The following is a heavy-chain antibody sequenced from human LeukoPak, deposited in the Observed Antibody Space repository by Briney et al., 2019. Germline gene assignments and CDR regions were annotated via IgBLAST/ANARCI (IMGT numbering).Heavy chain of an antibody. V-gene: IGHV3-53*01. J-gene: IGHJ4*02. D-gene: IGHD1-26*01. CDR1: GFTISSNY. Sequence: GGSLRLSCAASGFTISSNYMSWVRQAPGKGLEWVSVIYSGGSTYYADSVKGRFTISRDNSKNTLYLQMNSLRAEDTAVYYCARDSRLSGAFDYWGQGTLVTVSS. CDR2: IYSGGST. CDR3: ARDSRLSGAFDY.